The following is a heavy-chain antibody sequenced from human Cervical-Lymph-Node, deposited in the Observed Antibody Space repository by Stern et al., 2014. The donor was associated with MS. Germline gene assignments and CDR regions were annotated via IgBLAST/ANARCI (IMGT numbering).Heavy chain of an antibody. J-gene: IGHJ4*02. D-gene: IGHD4/OR15-4a*01. CDR3: ARGMTMVY. CDR2: FYPGDSDA. Sequence: VQLVQSGAEVKKSGESLKISCKGSGYSFTTNWIAWVRQMPGKGLEWMGSFYPGDSDATYSPSFRGQVTISVDKSTSTAYLQWATLKASDTAIYYCARGMTMVYWGQGTLVTVSS. CDR1: GYSFTTNW. V-gene: IGHV5-51*01.